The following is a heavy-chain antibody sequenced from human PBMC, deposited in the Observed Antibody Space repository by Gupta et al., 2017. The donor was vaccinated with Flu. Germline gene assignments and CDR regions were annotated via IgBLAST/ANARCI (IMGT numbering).Heavy chain of an antibody. D-gene: IGHD6-6*01. CDR3: ARHVSGSSQKFDP. J-gene: IGHJ5*02. V-gene: IGHV4-39*01. Sequence: YYNPSLKSRVTISVDTSKNQFSLRLSSVTAADTAVYYCARHVSGSSQKFDPWGQGTLVTVSS.